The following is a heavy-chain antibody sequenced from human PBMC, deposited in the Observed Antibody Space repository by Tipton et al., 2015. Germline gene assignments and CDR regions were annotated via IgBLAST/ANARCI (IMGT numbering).Heavy chain of an antibody. V-gene: IGHV4-38-2*01. CDR1: AYSISSDYY. CDR2: ISHSGNT. Sequence: TLSLTCAVSAYSISSDYYWGWIRQPPGKGLEWIGSISHSGNTYYNPSLKSRVTMSRDTSKNQFSLKLTSVTAADTAVYYCACQDDDSFTRDYQTVDYWGQGTLVTVSS. CDR3: ACQDDDSFTRDYQTVDY. J-gene: IGHJ4*02. D-gene: IGHD3-9*01.